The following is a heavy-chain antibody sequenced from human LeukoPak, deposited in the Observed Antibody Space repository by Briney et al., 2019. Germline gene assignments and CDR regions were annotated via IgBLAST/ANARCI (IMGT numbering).Heavy chain of an antibody. CDR3: ASQFYCSGGTCYPVSWFDP. CDR2: IYYSGST. V-gene: IGHV4-59*01. D-gene: IGHD2-15*01. J-gene: IGHJ5*02. CDR1: GGSISSYY. Sequence: SETLSLTCTVSGGSISSYYWSWIRQPPGKGLEWIGYIYYSGSTNYNPSLKSRVTISVDTSKNQFSLKLSSVTAADTAVYYCASQFYCSGGTCYPVSWFDPWGQGTLVTVSS.